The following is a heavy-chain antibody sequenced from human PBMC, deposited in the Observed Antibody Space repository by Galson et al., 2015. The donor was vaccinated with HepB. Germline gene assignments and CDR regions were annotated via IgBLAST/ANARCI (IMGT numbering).Heavy chain of an antibody. D-gene: IGHD3-22*01. Sequence: TLSLTCAVSGGSISSGGYSWSWIRQPPGKGLEWIGEINHSGSTNYNPSLKSRVTISVDTSKNQFSLKLSSVTAADTAVYYCARGPVWYDSSGYYIIWGQGTLVTVSS. J-gene: IGHJ4*02. CDR2: INHSGST. CDR1: GGSISSGGYS. V-gene: IGHV4-30-2*01. CDR3: ARGPVWYDSSGYYII.